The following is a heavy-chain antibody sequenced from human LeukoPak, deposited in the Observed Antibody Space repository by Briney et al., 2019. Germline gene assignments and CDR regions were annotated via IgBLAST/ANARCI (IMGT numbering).Heavy chain of an antibody. J-gene: IGHJ4*02. D-gene: IGHD2-15*01. CDR3: ARDLGSVTATDY. V-gene: IGHV1-24*01. CDR2: FDLEDGET. CDR1: GYSLNELS. Sequence: VASVNVPCKVSGYSLNELSMHGVRQPPGKGLEWMGRFDLEDGETIYAQNFQARLTNTEDTSTDTAYMELSSLRCEDTAVYYCARDLGSVTATDYWGQGTLVTVSS.